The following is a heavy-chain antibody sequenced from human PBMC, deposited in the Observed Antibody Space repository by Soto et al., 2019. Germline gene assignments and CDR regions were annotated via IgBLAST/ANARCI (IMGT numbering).Heavy chain of an antibody. CDR2: IKSKTDGGTT. D-gene: IGHD3-10*01. Sequence: GGSLRLSCAASGFTFSNAWMSWVRQAPGKGLEWVGRIKSKTDGGTTDYAAPVKGRFTISRDDSKNTLYLQMNSLKTEDTAVYYCTTDGSGQDYYGMDVWGQGTTVTVSS. J-gene: IGHJ6*02. V-gene: IGHV3-15*01. CDR3: TTDGSGQDYYGMDV. CDR1: GFTFSNAW.